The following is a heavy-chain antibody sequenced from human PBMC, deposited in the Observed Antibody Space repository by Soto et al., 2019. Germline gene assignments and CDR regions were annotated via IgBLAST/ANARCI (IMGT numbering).Heavy chain of an antibody. CDR1: GGSISTSNW. CDR2: VYRTGTT. Sequence: QVQLQESGPGLVKPSGTLSLTCAVSGGSISTSNWWSWVRQPPGKGLEWIGEVYRTGTTNDNPSLESRVIGSVDKSKNQFSLRLTSVTASDTAMYSCARARATIAAAAIFDCWGQGTLVTVSS. J-gene: IGHJ4*02. CDR3: ARARATIAAAAIFDC. V-gene: IGHV4-4*02. D-gene: IGHD6-13*01.